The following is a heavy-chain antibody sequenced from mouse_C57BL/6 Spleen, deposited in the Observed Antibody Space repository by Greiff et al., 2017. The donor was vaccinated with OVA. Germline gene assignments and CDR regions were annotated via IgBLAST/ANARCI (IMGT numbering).Heavy chain of an antibody. Sequence: QVQLQQSGAELVMPGASVKLSCKASGYTFTSYWMHWVKQRPGQGLEWIGEIDPSDSYTNYNQKFKGKSTLTVDKSSSTAYMQLSSLTSEDSAVYYCARSPTAQATPWFAYWGQGTLVTVSA. CDR3: ARSPTAQATPWFAY. V-gene: IGHV1-69*01. CDR2: IDPSDSYT. D-gene: IGHD3-2*02. J-gene: IGHJ3*01. CDR1: GYTFTSYW.